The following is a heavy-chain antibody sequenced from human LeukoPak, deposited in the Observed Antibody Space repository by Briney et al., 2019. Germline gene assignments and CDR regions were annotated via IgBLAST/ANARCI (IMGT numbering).Heavy chain of an antibody. CDR1: GGSISSYY. V-gene: IGHV4-59*08. D-gene: IGHD6-6*01. J-gene: IGHJ4*02. CDR3: AAGASYSSSPTFDY. CDR2: IYYSGST. Sequence: SETLSLTCTVSGGSISSYYWSWIRQPPGKGLEWIGYIYYSGSTNYNPSLKSRVTISVDTSKNQFSLKLSSVTAADAAVYYGAAGASYSSSPTFDYWGQGTLVTVSS.